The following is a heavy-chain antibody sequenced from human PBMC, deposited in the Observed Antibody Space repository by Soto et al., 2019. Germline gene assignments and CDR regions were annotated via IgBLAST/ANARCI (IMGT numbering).Heavy chain of an antibody. Sequence: SETLSLTCTVSGGSISSGDYYWSWIRQPPGKGLEWIGYIYYSGSTYYNPSLKSRVTISVDTSKNQFSLKLSSVTAADTAVYYCAREEGVRAVAGIGSWGQGTLVTSPQ. CDR2: IYYSGST. CDR3: AREEGVRAVAGIGS. J-gene: IGHJ4*02. CDR1: GGSISSGDYY. V-gene: IGHV4-30-4*01. D-gene: IGHD6-19*01.